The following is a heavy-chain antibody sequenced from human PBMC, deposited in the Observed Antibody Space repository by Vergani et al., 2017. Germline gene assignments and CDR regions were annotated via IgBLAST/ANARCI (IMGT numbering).Heavy chain of an antibody. J-gene: IGHJ6*02. CDR2: VIPIFGTA. CDR3: ARELITNCGGDCYSYYYYYGMDL. D-gene: IGHD2-21*02. V-gene: IGHV1-69*06. CDR1: GGPFSSSA. Sequence: QVQLVQSGAEVKKPGSSVKVSWKASGGPFSSSAISWVRQAPGQGLEWIGGVIPIFGTANYTRKFQGRVTITADKSTSTAYMELSSLRSEDTAVYYSARELITNCGGDCYSYYYYYGMDLWGQGTTVTVSS.